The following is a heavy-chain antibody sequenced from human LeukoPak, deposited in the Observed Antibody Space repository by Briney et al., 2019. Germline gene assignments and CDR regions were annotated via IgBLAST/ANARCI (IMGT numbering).Heavy chain of an antibody. D-gene: IGHD2-8*01. V-gene: IGHV4-59*08. Sequence: PSETLSLTCTVSGGSISSYYWSWIRQPPGKGLEWIGYIYYSGSTNYNPSLKSRVTISVDTSKNQFSLKLSSVTAADTAVYYCARLKGVLGAFDTWGQGTMVTVSS. J-gene: IGHJ3*02. CDR3: ARLKGVLGAFDT. CDR1: GGSISSYY. CDR2: IYYSGST.